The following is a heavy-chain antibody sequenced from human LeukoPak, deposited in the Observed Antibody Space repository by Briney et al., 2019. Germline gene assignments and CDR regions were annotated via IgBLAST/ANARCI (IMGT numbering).Heavy chain of an antibody. V-gene: IGHV4-34*01. D-gene: IGHD7-27*01. CDR3: ASLVAVTGGSDH. Sequence: PSETLSLTCAVYGGSFSGYYWSWIRQPPGKGLEWIGEINHSGSTNYNPSLKSRVTISVDTSKNQFSLKLSSVTAADTAVYYCASLVAVTGGSDHWGQGTLVTVSS. CDR1: GGSFSGYY. CDR2: INHSGST. J-gene: IGHJ4*02.